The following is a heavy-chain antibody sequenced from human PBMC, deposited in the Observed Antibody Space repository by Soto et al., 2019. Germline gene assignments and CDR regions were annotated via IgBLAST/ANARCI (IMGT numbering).Heavy chain of an antibody. V-gene: IGHV6-1*01. CDR2: TYYRSKWYN. CDR1: GDSVSSNSAA. D-gene: IGHD3-10*01. J-gene: IGHJ6*02. Sequence: SQTLSLTCAISGDSVSSNSAAWNWIRQCPSRGLEWLGRTYYRSKWYNDYAVSVKSRITINPDTSKNQFSLQLNSVTPEDTAVYYCARDPQTLWFGELSGGYYYGMDVWGQGTTVTVSS. CDR3: ARDPQTLWFGELSGGYYYGMDV.